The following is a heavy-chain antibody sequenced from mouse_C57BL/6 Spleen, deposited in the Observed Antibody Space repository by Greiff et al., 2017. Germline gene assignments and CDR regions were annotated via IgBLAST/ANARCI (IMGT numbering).Heavy chain of an antibody. CDR2: IYPGSGNT. Sequence: QVQLQQSGPELVKPGASVKISCKASGYSFTSYYIHWVKQRPGQGLEWIGWIYPGSGNTKYNEKFKGKATLTADTSSSTAYMQLSSLTSEDSAVYYGARPGYDYDEVYWYFDGWGTGTTVTVSS. CDR3: ARPGYDYDEVYWYFDG. D-gene: IGHD2-4*01. V-gene: IGHV1-66*01. J-gene: IGHJ1*03. CDR1: GYSFTSYY.